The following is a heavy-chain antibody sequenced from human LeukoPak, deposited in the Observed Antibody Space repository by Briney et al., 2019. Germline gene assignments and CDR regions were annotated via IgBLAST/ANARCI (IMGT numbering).Heavy chain of an antibody. J-gene: IGHJ4*02. CDR2: ISYDGSNK. Sequence: GGSLRLSCAASGFTFSSYAMHWVRQAPGKGLEWVAVISYDGSNKYYADSVKGQFTISRDNSKNTLYLQMNSLRAEDTAVYSCARELPIQEYFGGPFDYWGQGTLVTVSS. CDR3: ARELPIQEYFGGPFDY. D-gene: IGHD3-16*01. V-gene: IGHV3-30-3*01. CDR1: GFTFSSYA.